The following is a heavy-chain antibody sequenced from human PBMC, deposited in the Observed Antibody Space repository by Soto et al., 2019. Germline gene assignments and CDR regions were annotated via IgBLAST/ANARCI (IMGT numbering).Heavy chain of an antibody. CDR3: ARSIAARLNWFDP. D-gene: IGHD6-6*01. J-gene: IGHJ5*02. CDR2: IKQDGSEK. V-gene: IGHV3-7*01. Sequence: PGGSLRLSCAASGFTFSSDGMSWVRQAPGKGLEWVANIKQDGSEKYYVDSVKGRFTISRDNAKNSLYLQMNSLRAEDTAVYYCARSIAARLNWFDPWGQGTLVTVSS. CDR1: GFTFSSDG.